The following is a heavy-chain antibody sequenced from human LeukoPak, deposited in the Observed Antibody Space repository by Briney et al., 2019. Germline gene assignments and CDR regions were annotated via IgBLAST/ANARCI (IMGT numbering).Heavy chain of an antibody. CDR3: ARHARGSVASPWFDP. D-gene: IGHD6-19*01. Sequence: SETLSLTCSVSADSISSYYWSWIRQPPGKGLEWIGYVYYRGNTKYNPSLKSRVTIEVDTSKYQFSLNLTSVTAADTAVYYCARHARGSVASPWFDPWGQGALVTVSS. J-gene: IGHJ5*02. V-gene: IGHV4-59*08. CDR2: VYYRGNT. CDR1: ADSISSYY.